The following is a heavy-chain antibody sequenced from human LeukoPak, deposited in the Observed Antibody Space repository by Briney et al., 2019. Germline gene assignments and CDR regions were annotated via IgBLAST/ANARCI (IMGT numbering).Heavy chain of an antibody. CDR3: AKRGDPPMPDY. V-gene: IGHV3-23*01. CDR1: GFTFGDYA. J-gene: IGHJ4*02. CDR2: ISGSGGST. Sequence: PGGSLRLSCTASGFTFGDYAMSWIRQAPGKGLEWVSAISGSGGSTYYADSVKGRFTISRDNSKNTLYLQMNSLRAEDTAVYYCAKRGDPPMPDYWGQGTLVTVSS. D-gene: IGHD3-10*01.